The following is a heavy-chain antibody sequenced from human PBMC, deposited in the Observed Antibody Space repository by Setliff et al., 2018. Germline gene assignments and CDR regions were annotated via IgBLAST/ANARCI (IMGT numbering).Heavy chain of an antibody. J-gene: IGHJ6*03. D-gene: IGHD6-19*01. Sequence: SETLSLTCTVSGGSISNYYWSRIRQPAGKGLEWIGHIYIGGSANYNPSLKSRVTMSIDTSKNQFSLKLNSVTAADMAVYYCAREQWLDPPGYYYMDVWAKGTTVTVSS. CDR3: AREQWLDPPGYYYMDV. CDR1: GGSISNYY. CDR2: IYIGGSA. V-gene: IGHV4-4*07.